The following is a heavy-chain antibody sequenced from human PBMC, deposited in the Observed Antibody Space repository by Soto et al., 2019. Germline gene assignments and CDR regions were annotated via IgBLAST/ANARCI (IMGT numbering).Heavy chain of an antibody. CDR2: IIPIFGTA. Sequence: GASVKVSCKASGGTFSSYAISWVRPAPGQGLEWMGGIIPIFGTANYAQKFQGRVTITADESTSTAYMELSSLRSEDTAVYYCASATWIQLWFWGQGTLVTVSS. J-gene: IGHJ4*02. CDR3: ASATWIQLWF. D-gene: IGHD5-18*01. CDR1: GGTFSSYA. V-gene: IGHV1-69*13.